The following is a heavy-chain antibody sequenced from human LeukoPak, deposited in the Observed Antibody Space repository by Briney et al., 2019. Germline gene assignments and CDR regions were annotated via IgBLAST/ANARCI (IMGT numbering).Heavy chain of an antibody. Sequence: GGSLRLSCAASGFTFSSYWMSWVRQAPGKGLEWVSYITGGSDTIYYADSVKGRFTISRDNAKNSLYLQMNSLRAEDTAVYYCARVGEGAAKDWGQGTPVTVSS. CDR2: ITGGSDTI. J-gene: IGHJ4*02. V-gene: IGHV3-48*01. CDR1: GFTFSSYW. D-gene: IGHD1-26*01. CDR3: ARVGEGAAKD.